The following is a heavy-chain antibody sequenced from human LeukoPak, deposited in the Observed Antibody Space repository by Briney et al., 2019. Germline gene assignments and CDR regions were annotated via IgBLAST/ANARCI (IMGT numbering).Heavy chain of an antibody. CDR2: IYYSGST. Sequence: PSETLSLTCTVSGGSISSSSYYWGWIRQPPGKGLEWIGSIYYSGSTYYNPSLKSRVTISVDTSKNQFSLKLSSVTAADTAVYYCARGRRGSRGVDYWGQETLVTVSS. V-gene: IGHV4-39*01. CDR3: ARGRRGSRGVDY. CDR1: GGSISSSSYY. J-gene: IGHJ4*02. D-gene: IGHD5-12*01.